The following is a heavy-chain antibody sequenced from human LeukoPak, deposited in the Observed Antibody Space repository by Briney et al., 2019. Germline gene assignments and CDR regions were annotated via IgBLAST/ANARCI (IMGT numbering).Heavy chain of an antibody. V-gene: IGHV3-23*01. CDR1: GFTFSSYA. CDR2: ISGSGSST. D-gene: IGHD2-2*01. CDR3: AKDTRIVVPAARDAFDI. Sequence: GGSLRLSCAASGFTFSSYAVSWVRQAPGKGLEWVSAISGSGSSTYYADSVKGRFTISRDNSKNTLYLQMNSLRAEDTAVYYCAKDTRIVVPAARDAFDIWGQGTMVTVSS. J-gene: IGHJ3*02.